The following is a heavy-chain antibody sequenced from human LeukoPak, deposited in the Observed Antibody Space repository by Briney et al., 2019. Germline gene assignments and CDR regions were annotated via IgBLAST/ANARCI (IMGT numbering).Heavy chain of an antibody. CDR1: GYTFTSYG. Sequence: ASVKVSCKASGYTFTSYGISWVRQAPGQGLEWMGWISAYNGNTNYAQKLQGRVTMTTDTSTSTAYMELRSLRSDDTAVYYCARVNRGTGYSYGQGIGYWGQGTLVTVSS. V-gene: IGHV1-18*01. CDR2: ISAYNGNT. CDR3: ARVNRGTGYSYGQGIGY. J-gene: IGHJ4*02. D-gene: IGHD5-18*01.